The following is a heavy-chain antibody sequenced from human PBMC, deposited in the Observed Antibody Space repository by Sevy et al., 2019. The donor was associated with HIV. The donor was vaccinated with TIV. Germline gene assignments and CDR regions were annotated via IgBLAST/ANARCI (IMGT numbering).Heavy chain of an antibody. D-gene: IGHD3-22*01. CDR3: ARKYDSSGYLDY. J-gene: IGHJ4*02. Sequence: EGSLRLSCAASGFTFSNYAMNWVRQAPGKGLEWVSGISGSGGSGDKTNYADSVKGRFTISRDDSKNSLYLQLNSLRAEDTAIYYCARKYDSSGYLDYWGQGTLVTVSS. CDR1: GFTFSNYA. V-gene: IGHV3-23*01. CDR2: ISGSGGSGDKT.